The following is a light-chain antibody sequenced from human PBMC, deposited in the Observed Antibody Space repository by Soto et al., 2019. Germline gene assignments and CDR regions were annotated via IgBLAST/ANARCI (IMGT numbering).Light chain of an antibody. CDR3: TSYVCRDTGV. CDR2: EVS. Sequence: QPVLTQPPSASGSPGQSVTISCTGTSSDIGAYNYVSWYQQYPGKAPKLMIYEVSKRPSGVPDRFSGSKSGNTASLTVSGLQTEDEADYYCTSYVCRDTGVFGGGTQLTVL. V-gene: IGLV2-8*01. J-gene: IGLJ3*02. CDR1: SSDIGAYNY.